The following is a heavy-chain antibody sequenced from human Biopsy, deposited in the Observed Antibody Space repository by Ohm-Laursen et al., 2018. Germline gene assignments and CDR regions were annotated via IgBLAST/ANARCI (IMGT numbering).Heavy chain of an antibody. J-gene: IGHJ6*02. CDR1: GFTFSTYA. D-gene: IGHD1-26*01. V-gene: IGHV3-23*01. CDR3: ARDPIVGSKADGMDV. CDR2: ITSSGAST. Sequence: SLRLSCAASGFTFSTYAMSWVRQAPGKGLEWVSSITSSGASTDFADSVKGRFTISRDNSKNTVFLQMSSLRAEDTGVYYCARDPIVGSKADGMDVWGQGTTVPVSS.